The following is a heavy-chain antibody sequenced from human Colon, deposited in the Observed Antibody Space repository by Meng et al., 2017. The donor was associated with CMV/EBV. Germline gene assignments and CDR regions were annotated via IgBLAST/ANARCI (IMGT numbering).Heavy chain of an antibody. V-gene: IGHV3-23*01. Sequence: GVLKISCAASGFTFSSYAMSWVRQAPGKGLEWVSAISGSGGSTYYADSVKGRFTISRDNSKNTLYLQMNSLRAEDTAVYYCAFALGYCSGGSCRMYGMDVWGQGTTVTVSS. D-gene: IGHD2-15*01. J-gene: IGHJ6*02. CDR2: ISGSGGST. CDR1: GFTFSSYA. CDR3: AFALGYCSGGSCRMYGMDV.